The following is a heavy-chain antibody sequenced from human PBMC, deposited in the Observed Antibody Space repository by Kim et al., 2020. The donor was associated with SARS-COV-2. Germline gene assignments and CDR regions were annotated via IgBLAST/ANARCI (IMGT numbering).Heavy chain of an antibody. CDR2: IIPILGIA. V-gene: IGHV1-69*04. CDR3: ARDLDYYDSSGPYYFDY. CDR1: GGTFSSYA. Sequence: SVKVSCKASGGTFSSYAISWVRQAPGQGLEWMGRIIPILGIANYAQKFQGRVTITADKSTSTAYMELSSLRSEDTAVYYCARDLDYYDSSGPYYFDYWG. J-gene: IGHJ4*01. D-gene: IGHD3-22*01.